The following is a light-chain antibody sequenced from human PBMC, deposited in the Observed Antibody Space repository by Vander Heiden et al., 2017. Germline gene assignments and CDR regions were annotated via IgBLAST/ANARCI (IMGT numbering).Light chain of an antibody. CDR2: WAS. CDR3: QQYFSTPLT. Sequence: DIVMTQSPDSLAVSLGERATINCKSSQSLLYSSNNRNYLAWYQQKPGQPPTLLIYWASAREPGVPDRFSGSGSGTDFTLTISSLQAEDVAVYYCQQYFSTPLTFGGGTKVEIK. CDR1: QSLLYSSNNRNY. V-gene: IGKV4-1*01. J-gene: IGKJ4*01.